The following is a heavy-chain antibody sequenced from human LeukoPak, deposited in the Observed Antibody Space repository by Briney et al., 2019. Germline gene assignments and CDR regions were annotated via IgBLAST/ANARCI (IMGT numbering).Heavy chain of an antibody. J-gene: IGHJ1*01. CDR3: ARGDYDSSGYYTAEYFQH. CDR1: GGSISSYY. D-gene: IGHD3-22*01. CDR2: IYTSGST. Sequence: PSETLSLTCTVSGGSISSYYWSWIRQPAGKGLEWIGRIYTSGSTNYNPSLKSRVTMSVDTSKNQFSLKLSSVTAADTAVYYCARGDYDSSGYYTAEYFQHWGQGTLVTVSS. V-gene: IGHV4-4*07.